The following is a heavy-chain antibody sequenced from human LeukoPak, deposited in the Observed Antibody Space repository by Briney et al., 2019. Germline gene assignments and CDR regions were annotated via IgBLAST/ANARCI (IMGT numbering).Heavy chain of an antibody. CDR2: ISGSSSTI. J-gene: IGHJ4*02. CDR3: ARDDDWNYEDY. D-gene: IGHD1-7*01. Sequence: GGSLRLSCAASGFTFSSYSMNWVRQAPGKGLVWVSYISGSSSTIYYADSVKGRFTISRDNAKNSLYLQMNSLRAEDTAVYYCARDDDWNYEDYWGQGTLVSVSS. CDR1: GFTFSSYS. V-gene: IGHV3-48*04.